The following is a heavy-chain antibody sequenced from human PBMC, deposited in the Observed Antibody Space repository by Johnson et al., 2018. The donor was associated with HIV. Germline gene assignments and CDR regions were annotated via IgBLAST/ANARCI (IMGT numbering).Heavy chain of an antibody. CDR2: ISWNRDRT. V-gene: IGHV3-9*01. CDR1: GFRIDDYS. D-gene: IGHD6-19*01. CDR3: ARDDSSGWTGFWAFDV. Sequence: VQLVESGGGLEQPGRSLRLSFAASGFRIDDYSMHWVRQVPGKGLEWVSRISWNRDRTDYADSVKGRFTISRDNSKNTLYLQMNSLRAEDTAVYYCARDDSSGWTGFWAFDVWGQGTMVTVSS. J-gene: IGHJ3*01.